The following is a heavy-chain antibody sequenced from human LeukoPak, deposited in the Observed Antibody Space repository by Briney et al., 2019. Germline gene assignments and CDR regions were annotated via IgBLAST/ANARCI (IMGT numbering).Heavy chain of an antibody. CDR2: INPNSGGT. V-gene: IGHV1-2*02. CDR1: GYTFTSYD. Sequence: ASVKVSCKASGYTFTSYDINWVRQAPGQGLEWMGWINPNSGGTNYAQKFQGRVTMTRDTSISTAYMELSRLRSDDTAVYYCARVSWFCGSGGSCYLERGYSWVLYYFDYWGQGTLVTVSS. CDR3: ARVSWFCGSGGSCYLERGYSWVLYYFDY. J-gene: IGHJ4*02. D-gene: IGHD2-15*01.